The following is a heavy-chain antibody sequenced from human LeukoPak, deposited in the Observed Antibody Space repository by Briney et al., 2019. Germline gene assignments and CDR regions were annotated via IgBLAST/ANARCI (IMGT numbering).Heavy chain of an antibody. J-gene: IGHJ4*02. Sequence: PGGSLRLSCAASGFTFSSYGMHWVRQAPGKGLEWVAFIRNDGSNKYYADSVKGRFTISRDNSTNTLYLQMNSLRDEDTAVYYCAKRMGYCSGGSCFPLDYWGQGTLVTVSS. CDR2: IRNDGSNK. V-gene: IGHV3-30*02. D-gene: IGHD2-15*01. CDR3: AKRMGYCSGGSCFPLDY. CDR1: GFTFSSYG.